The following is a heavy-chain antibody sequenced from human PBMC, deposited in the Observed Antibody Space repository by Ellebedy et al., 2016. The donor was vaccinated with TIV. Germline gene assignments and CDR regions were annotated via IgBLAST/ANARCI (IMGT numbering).Heavy chain of an antibody. J-gene: IGHJ6*02. V-gene: IGHV1-18*01. D-gene: IGHD6-19*01. CDR1: GGTFSSYA. Sequence: AASVKVSCKASGGTFSSYAISWVRQAPGQGLEWMGWISAYNGNTNYAQKLQGRVTMTTDTSTSTAYMELRSLRSDDTAVYYCARDENSSGWYGYYYYGMDVWGQGTTVTVSS. CDR2: ISAYNGNT. CDR3: ARDENSSGWYGYYYYGMDV.